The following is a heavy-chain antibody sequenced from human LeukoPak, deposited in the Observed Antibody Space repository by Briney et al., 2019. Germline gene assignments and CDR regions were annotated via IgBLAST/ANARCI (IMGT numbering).Heavy chain of an antibody. CDR1: GFTFSSYG. J-gene: IGHJ5*02. D-gene: IGHD5-12*01. CDR3: ARDQVATIPSNWFDP. V-gene: IGHV3-23*01. Sequence: GGSLRLSCAASGFTFSSYGMSWVRQAPGKGLEWVSAISGSGGSTYYADSVKGRFTISRDNSKNTLYLQMNSLRAEDTAVYYCARDQVATIPSNWFDPWGQGTLVTVSS. CDR2: ISGSGGST.